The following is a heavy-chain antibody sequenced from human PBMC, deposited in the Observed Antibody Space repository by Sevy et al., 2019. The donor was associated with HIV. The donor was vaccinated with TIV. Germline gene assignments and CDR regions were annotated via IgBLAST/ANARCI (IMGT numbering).Heavy chain of an antibody. CDR3: AKPRGQQLVRLGAFDI. D-gene: IGHD6-13*01. Sequence: GGSLRLSCAASGFTFNSFAMSWVRQAPGKGLEWVLSISGDGGSTYHADSVKGRFTISRDNSKNKLYLQMNSLRGEDTARYYCAKPRGQQLVRLGAFDIWGQGTMVTVSS. V-gene: IGHV3-23*01. J-gene: IGHJ3*02. CDR1: GFTFNSFA. CDR2: ISGDGGST.